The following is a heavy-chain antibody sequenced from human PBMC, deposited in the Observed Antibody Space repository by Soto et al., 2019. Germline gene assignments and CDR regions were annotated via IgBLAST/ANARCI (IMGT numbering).Heavy chain of an antibody. CDR2: IWYDGSNK. D-gene: IGHD2-2*01. CDR1: GFTFSSYG. CDR3: ARANSHYQDIVVVPAAMGVDY. J-gene: IGHJ4*02. Sequence: GGSLRLSCAASGFTFSSYGMHWVRQAPGKGLEWVAVIWYDGSNKYYADSVKGRFTISRDNSKNTLYLQMNSLGAEDTAVYYCARANSHYQDIVVVPAAMGVDYWGQGTLVTVSS. V-gene: IGHV3-33*01.